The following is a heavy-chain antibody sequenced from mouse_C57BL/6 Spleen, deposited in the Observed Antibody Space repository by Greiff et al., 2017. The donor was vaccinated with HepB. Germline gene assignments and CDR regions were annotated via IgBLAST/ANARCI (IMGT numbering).Heavy chain of an antibody. J-gene: IGHJ4*01. Sequence: QVQLQQSGAELARPGASVKLSCVASGYTFTSYGMSWVKQRTGQGLEWIGEIYTRSGNTYYNEKFKGKATLTADKASSTGYMELRSLTSEDSAGDYCARAGFYAMDDWGQVTSVTVSS. V-gene: IGHV1-81*01. CDR1: GYTFTSYG. CDR2: IYTRSGNT. CDR3: ARAGFYAMDD.